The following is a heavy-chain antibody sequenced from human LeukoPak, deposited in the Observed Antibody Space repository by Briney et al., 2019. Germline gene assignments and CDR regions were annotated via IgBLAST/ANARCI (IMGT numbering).Heavy chain of an antibody. CDR3: ARVSDLYYYMDV. J-gene: IGHJ6*03. Sequence: SETLSLTCAVYGGSFSGYYWSWIRQPPGKGLEWIGEINHSGSTNYNPSLKSRVTISVDTSKNQFSLRLSSVTAADTAVYYCARVSDLYYYMDVWGKGTTVTVSS. CDR1: GGSFSGYY. V-gene: IGHV4-34*01. CDR2: INHSGST.